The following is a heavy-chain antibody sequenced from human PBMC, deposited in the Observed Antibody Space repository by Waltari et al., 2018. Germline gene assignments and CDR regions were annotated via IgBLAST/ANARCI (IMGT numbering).Heavy chain of an antibody. CDR2: IYSGGST. D-gene: IGHD4-4*01. CDR3: ARGGRDDYSLVY. Sequence: EVPLVESGGGLIQPGGSLRVSLAASGFTVRVNHRSWVRQAPGKGLEWVSGIYSGGSTHFADSVKGRFTISRDNSKNTLYLQMNSLRAEDTAVYYCARGGRDDYSLVYWGQGTLVTVSS. V-gene: IGHV3-53*01. J-gene: IGHJ4*02. CDR1: GFTVRVNH.